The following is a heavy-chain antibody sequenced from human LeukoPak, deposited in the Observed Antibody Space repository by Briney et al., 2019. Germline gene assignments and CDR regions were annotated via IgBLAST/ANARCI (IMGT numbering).Heavy chain of an antibody. D-gene: IGHD2-2*02. CDR3: AKATVYQLLYRGFFDY. Sequence: PGGSLRLSCAASGFTFSSYAMSWVRQAPGKGLEWVSAISGSGGSTYYADSVKGRFTISRDNSKNTLYLQMNSLRAEDTAVYYCAKATVYQLLYRGFFDYWGQGTLVTVSS. CDR1: GFTFSSYA. CDR2: ISGSGGST. J-gene: IGHJ4*02. V-gene: IGHV3-23*01.